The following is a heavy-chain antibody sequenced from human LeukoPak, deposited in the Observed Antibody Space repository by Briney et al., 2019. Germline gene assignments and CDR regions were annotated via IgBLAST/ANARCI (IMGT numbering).Heavy chain of an antibody. D-gene: IGHD6-13*01. CDR1: GFTFTSYW. V-gene: IGHV3-74*01. CDR2: INHDGRGT. Sequence: QAGGSLRLSCAASGFTFTSYWMHWVRQAPGKGLVWVSRINHDGRGTAYADSVTGRFTISRDNAKNTVYLQMNSLRAEDTAVYYCAGTYSSSWSYYYYYGMDVWGQGTTVTVSS. CDR3: AGTYSSSWSYYYYYGMDV. J-gene: IGHJ6*02.